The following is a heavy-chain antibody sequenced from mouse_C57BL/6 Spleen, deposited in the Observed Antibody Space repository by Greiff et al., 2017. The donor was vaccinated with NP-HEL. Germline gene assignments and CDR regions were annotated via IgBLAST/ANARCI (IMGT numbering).Heavy chain of an antibody. V-gene: IGHV1-19*01. J-gene: IGHJ4*01. CDR2: INPYNGGT. CDR1: GYTFTDYY. D-gene: IGHD1-1*01. CDR3: ARRDYYGSSGAMDY. Sequence: EVLLQQSGPVLVKPGASVKMSCKASGYTFTDYYMNWVKQSHGKSLEWIGVINPYNGGTSYNQKFKGKATLTVDKSSSTAYMELNSLTSEDSAVYYCARRDYYGSSGAMDYWGQGTSVTVSS.